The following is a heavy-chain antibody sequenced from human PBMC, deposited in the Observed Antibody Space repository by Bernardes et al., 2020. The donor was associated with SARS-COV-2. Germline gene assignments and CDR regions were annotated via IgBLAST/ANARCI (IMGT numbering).Heavy chain of an antibody. CDR3: AGGGSRATWIQLWFSPPFDY. CDR2: ISYSGST. Sequence: SETLTLTCTVSGGSISSSSYYWGWIRQPKGKGLEWIGSISYSGSTYYNPSLKSRVTISVDTSKNQFSLKLSSVTAADTAVYYCAGGGSRATWIQLWFSPPFDYWGQGTLVTVSS. CDR1: GGSISSSSYY. V-gene: IGHV4-39*01. J-gene: IGHJ4*02. D-gene: IGHD5-18*01.